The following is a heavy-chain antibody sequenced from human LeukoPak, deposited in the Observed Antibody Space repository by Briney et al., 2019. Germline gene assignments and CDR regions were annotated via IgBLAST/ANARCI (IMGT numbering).Heavy chain of an antibody. CDR1: GFTFSSYS. CDR3: ARDVSRTSWTWR. V-gene: IGHV3-48*01. Sequence: GGFLRLSCAASGFTFSSYSMNWVRQAPGEGLEWVSYISSSSSTIYYADSVKGRFTISRDNAKNSLYLQMNSLRAEDTAVYYCARDVSRTSWTWRWGQGTVVTVSS. J-gene: IGHJ3*01. D-gene: IGHD2-2*01. CDR2: ISSSSSTI.